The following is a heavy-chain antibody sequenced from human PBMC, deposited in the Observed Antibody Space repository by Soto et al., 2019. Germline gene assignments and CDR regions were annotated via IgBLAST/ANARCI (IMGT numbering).Heavy chain of an antibody. V-gene: IGHV1-69*13. J-gene: IGHJ3*02. CDR1: GGTFSSYA. D-gene: IGHD3-3*01. Sequence: ASVKVSCKASGGTFSSYAISWVRQAPGQGLEWMGGIIPIFGTANYAQKFQGRVTITADESTSTAYMELSSLRSEDTAVYYCARGRVRFHDAFDIWGQGTMVTVSS. CDR3: ARGRVRFHDAFDI. CDR2: IIPIFGTA.